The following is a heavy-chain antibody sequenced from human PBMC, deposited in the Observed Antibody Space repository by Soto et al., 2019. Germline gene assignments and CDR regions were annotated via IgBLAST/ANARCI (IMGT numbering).Heavy chain of an antibody. CDR3: ATGTPSARSIVVVPAAIYYYYYGMDV. Sequence: ASVKVSCKVSGYTLTELSMHWVRQAPGKGLEWMGGFDPEDGETIYAQKFQGRVTMTEDTSTDTAYMELSSLRSEDTAVYYCATGTPSARSIVVVPAAIYYYYYGMDVWGQGTTVTVSS. D-gene: IGHD2-2*01. V-gene: IGHV1-24*01. CDR2: FDPEDGET. J-gene: IGHJ6*02. CDR1: GYTLTELS.